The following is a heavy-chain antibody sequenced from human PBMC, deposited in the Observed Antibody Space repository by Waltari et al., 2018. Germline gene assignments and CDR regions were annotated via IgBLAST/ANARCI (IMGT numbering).Heavy chain of an antibody. J-gene: IGHJ5*02. CDR1: GGSISSYY. D-gene: IGHD6-19*01. CDR2: IYTSGST. V-gene: IGHV4-4*07. CDR3: ARVSPSSGRGLGWFDP. Sequence: QVQLQESGPGLVKPSETLSLTCTVSGGSISSYYWSWIRQPAGKGLEWIGRIYTSGSTNYNPSLKSRVTMTRDTSISTAYMELSRLRSDDTAVYYCARVSPSSGRGLGWFDPWGQGTLVTVSS.